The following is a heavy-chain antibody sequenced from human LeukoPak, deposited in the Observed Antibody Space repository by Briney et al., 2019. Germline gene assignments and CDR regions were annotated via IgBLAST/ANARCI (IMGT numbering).Heavy chain of an antibody. J-gene: IGHJ4*02. CDR1: GGTFSRYA. V-gene: IGHV1-69*13. CDR2: IIPIFGTA. CDR3: ASPTSAYYGSGYYFDY. Sequence: ASVKVSCKASGGTFSRYAISWVRQAPGQGLEWMGGIIPIFGTANYAQKFQGRVTITADESTSTAYMELSSLRSEDTAVYYCASPTSAYYGSGYYFDYWGQGTLVTVSS. D-gene: IGHD3-10*01.